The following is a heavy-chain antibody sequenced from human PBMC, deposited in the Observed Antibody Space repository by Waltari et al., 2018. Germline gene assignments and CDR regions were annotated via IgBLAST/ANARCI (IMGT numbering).Heavy chain of an antibody. J-gene: IGHJ6*02. CDR2: VIPIVGTA. CDR1: GGTFSSYA. V-gene: IGHV1-69*01. CDR3: ARAKKPNYYYYGMDV. Sequence: QVQLVQSGAEVKKPRSSVKVSCKASGGTFSSYAISWVRPAPGQGLEWMGGVIPIVGTANYAQKFQGRVTITADESTSTAYMELSSLRSEDTAVYYCARAKKPNYYYYGMDVWGQGTTVTVSS.